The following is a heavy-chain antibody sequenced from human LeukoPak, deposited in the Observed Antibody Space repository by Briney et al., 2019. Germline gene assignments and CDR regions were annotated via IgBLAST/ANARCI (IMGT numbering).Heavy chain of an antibody. CDR2: IIPIFGTA. D-gene: IGHD5-12*01. CDR1: GGTFSSYA. CDR3: ARAPVDMVWFDP. Sequence: SVKVSCKASGGTFSSYAISWVRQAPGQGLEWMGGIIPIFGTANYAQKFQGRVTITADESTSTAYMELSSLRSEDTAVYYCARAPVDMVWFDPWGQGTLVSVPS. J-gene: IGHJ5*02. V-gene: IGHV1-69*13.